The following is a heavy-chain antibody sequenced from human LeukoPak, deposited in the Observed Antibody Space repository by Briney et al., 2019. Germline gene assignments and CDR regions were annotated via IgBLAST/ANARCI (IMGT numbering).Heavy chain of an antibody. CDR2: INPKSGGT. CDR3: ARASTVAGNHRPFDY. D-gene: IGHD6-19*01. CDR1: GYTFADYY. Sequence: ASVNVSCKATGYTFADYYIHWVRQAHGQDFEWMGWINPKSGGTEYAQKFQGRVTMTRDPSLSTAYMELSRLRSDDTAVFYCARASTVAGNHRPFDYWGQGTLVTVSS. V-gene: IGHV1-2*02. J-gene: IGHJ4*02.